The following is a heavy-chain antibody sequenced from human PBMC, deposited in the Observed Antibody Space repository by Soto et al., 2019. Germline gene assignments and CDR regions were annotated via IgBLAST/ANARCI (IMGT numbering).Heavy chain of an antibody. Sequence: PGESLKISCKGSGYSFTIYWISWVRQMPGKGLEWMGRIDPSDSYTNYSPSFQGHVTISADKSISTAYLQWSSLKASDTAMYYCARRNTYYYDSSGYLFDYWGQGTLVTVSS. V-gene: IGHV5-10-1*01. CDR1: GYSFTIYW. J-gene: IGHJ4*02. CDR2: IDPSDSYT. CDR3: ARRNTYYYDSSGYLFDY. D-gene: IGHD3-22*01.